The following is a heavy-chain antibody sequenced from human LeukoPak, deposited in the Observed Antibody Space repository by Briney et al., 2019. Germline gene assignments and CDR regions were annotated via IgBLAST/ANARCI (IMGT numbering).Heavy chain of an antibody. V-gene: IGHV3-64*02. CDR1: GFTFRDYA. CDR3: TRGVAISTSGWYDTFDY. CDR2: ISTDGSRI. D-gene: IGHD6-19*01. J-gene: IGHJ4*02. Sequence: GGSLRLSCAASGFTFRDYAMYWVRQAPGKGLEYVSVISTDGSRIYYADSVKGRFTISRDNSKNTLYLQMGSLRAEDMAVYYCTRGVAISTSGWYDTFDYWGQGVLVTVSS.